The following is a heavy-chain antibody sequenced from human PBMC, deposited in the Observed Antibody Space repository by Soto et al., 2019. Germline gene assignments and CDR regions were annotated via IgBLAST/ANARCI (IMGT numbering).Heavy chain of an antibody. D-gene: IGHD3-10*01. Sequence: VQLVESGGGLVQPGGSLRLSCAASGFAFSNHDMHWVRQPAGKPLEWVSTIATAGNTYYVASVKGRVTISRENAKNSLYLQMNSLRAGDTAVYYCARGYYYGSRSLIDYWGQGTLVTVSS. CDR3: ARGYYYGSRSLIDY. CDR2: IATAGNT. V-gene: IGHV3-13*01. CDR1: GFAFSNHD. J-gene: IGHJ4*02.